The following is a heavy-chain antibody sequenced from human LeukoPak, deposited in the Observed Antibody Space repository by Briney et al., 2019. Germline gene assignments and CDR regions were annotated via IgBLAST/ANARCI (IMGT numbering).Heavy chain of an antibody. Sequence: GRSLSLSCAASGFTFDDYAMHWVRQAPGKGLEWVSGISWDSGSIGYADSVKGRFTISRDNAKNSLYLQINSLRAEDTAVYYCARSPLAAAGLFDYWGQGNLVTVSS. D-gene: IGHD6-13*01. CDR2: ISWDSGSI. J-gene: IGHJ4*02. V-gene: IGHV3-9*01. CDR3: ARSPLAAAGLFDY. CDR1: GFTFDDYA.